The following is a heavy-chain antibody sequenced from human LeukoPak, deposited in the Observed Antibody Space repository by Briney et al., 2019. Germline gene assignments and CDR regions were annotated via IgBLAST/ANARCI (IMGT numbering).Heavy chain of an antibody. CDR3: ARESNYDSSGYPLDI. CDR2: IYYSGST. Sequence: SETLSLTCTVSGGSISSYYWSWIRQPPGKGLEWIGYIYYSGSTDYNPSLKSRVTISIDTSKNQFSLRLSSVTAADTAVYYCARESNYDSSGYPLDIWGQGTMVTVSS. CDR1: GGSISSYY. J-gene: IGHJ3*02. D-gene: IGHD3-22*01. V-gene: IGHV4-59*01.